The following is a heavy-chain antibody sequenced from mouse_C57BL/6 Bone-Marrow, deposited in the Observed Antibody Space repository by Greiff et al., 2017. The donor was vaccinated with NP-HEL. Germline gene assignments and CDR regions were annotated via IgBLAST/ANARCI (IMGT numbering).Heavy chain of an antibody. CDR1: GYTFTSYW. J-gene: IGHJ2*01. CDR3: ARSDYGVALGVDY. Sequence: QVQLKQPGAELVKPGASVKLSCKASGYTFTSYWMHWVKQRPGQGLEWIGMIHPNSGSTNYNEKFKSKATLTVDKSSSTAYMQLSSLTSEDSAVYYCARSDYGVALGVDYWGQGTTLTVSS. D-gene: IGHD1-2*01. V-gene: IGHV1-64*01. CDR2: IHPNSGST.